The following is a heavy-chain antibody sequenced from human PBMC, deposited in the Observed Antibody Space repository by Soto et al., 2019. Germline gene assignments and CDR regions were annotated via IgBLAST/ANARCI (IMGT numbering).Heavy chain of an antibody. Sequence: GASVKVSCKASGYTFTSYGISWVRQAPGQGLEWMGWISAYNGNTNYAQKLQGRVTMTTDTSTSTAYMELSSLRSEDTAVYYCARGVTMIVVVTQYYYYGMDVWGQGTTVTVSS. D-gene: IGHD3-22*01. CDR3: ARGVTMIVVVTQYYYYGMDV. V-gene: IGHV1-18*01. CDR1: GYTFTSYG. J-gene: IGHJ6*02. CDR2: ISAYNGNT.